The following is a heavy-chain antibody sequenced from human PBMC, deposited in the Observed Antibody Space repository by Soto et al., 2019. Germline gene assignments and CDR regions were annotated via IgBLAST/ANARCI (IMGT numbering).Heavy chain of an antibody. D-gene: IGHD3-22*01. V-gene: IGHV3-30-3*01. CDR3: AREKRITMLVFVNNRGPSFXP. CDR2: ISYDGSNK. CDR1: GFTFSSYD. Sequence: PGGSLRLSCAASGFTFSSYDMHWVRQAPGKGLEWVAVISYDGSNKYYADSVKGRFTISRDNSKNTLYLQMNSLRAEATAVYYCAREKRITMLVFVNNRGPSFXPWCQGTLLTLSS. J-gene: IGHJ5*02.